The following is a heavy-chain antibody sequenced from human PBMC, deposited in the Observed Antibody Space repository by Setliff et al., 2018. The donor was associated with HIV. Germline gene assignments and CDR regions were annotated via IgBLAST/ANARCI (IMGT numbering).Heavy chain of an antibody. V-gene: IGHV1-24*01. D-gene: IGHD3-9*01. CDR1: GSTLREVA. CDR3: AKERLTLIGLDSFDI. J-gene: IGHJ3*02. CDR2: FDPEDGEK. Sequence: ASVKVSCKVSGSTLREVAMHWVRQAPGKGLEWMGGFDPEDGEKIYAQKFQGRVTMTEDTSTDTAYMELSSLTSDDTAVYYCAKERLTLIGLDSFDIWGQGTMVTVSS.